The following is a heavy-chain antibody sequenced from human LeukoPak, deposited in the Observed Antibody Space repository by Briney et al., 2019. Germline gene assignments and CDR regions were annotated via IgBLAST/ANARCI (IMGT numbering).Heavy chain of an antibody. Sequence: PETLSLTCTVSGGSISSYYWSWIRQPPGKGLEWIGYIYYSGSTYYNLSLKSRVTISVDTSKNQFSLKLSSVTAADTAVYYCARGISGDYYDSSGYYFSYWGQGTLVTVSS. J-gene: IGHJ4*02. CDR1: GGSISSYY. V-gene: IGHV4-59*08. CDR2: IYYSGST. D-gene: IGHD3-22*01. CDR3: ARGISGDYYDSSGYYFSY.